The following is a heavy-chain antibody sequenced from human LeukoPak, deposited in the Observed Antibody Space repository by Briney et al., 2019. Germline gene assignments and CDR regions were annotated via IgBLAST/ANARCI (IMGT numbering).Heavy chain of an antibody. V-gene: IGHV1-69*13. CDR1: GGTFSSYA. J-gene: IGHJ4*02. CDR2: IIPIFGTA. CDR3: AQGSTPGIAAAGTKN. D-gene: IGHD6-13*01. Sequence: ASVKVSCKASGGTFSSYAISWVRQAPGQGLEWMGGIIPIFGTANYAQKFQGRVTITADESTSTAYMELSSLRSEDTAVYYCAQGSTPGIAAAGTKNWGQGTLVTVSS.